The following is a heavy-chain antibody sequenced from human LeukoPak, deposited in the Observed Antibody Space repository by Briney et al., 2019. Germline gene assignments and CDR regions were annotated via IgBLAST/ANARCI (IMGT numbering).Heavy chain of an antibody. CDR1: GGSFSGYY. CDR2: INHSGST. Sequence: SSETLALTCAVYGGSFSGYYWNWIRQPPGKELEWIGEINHSGSTNYNPSLKSRVTISVDTSKNQFSLKLSSVTAADTAVYYCARGQEYQLLSGGYYYYYYMDVWGKGTTVTVFS. D-gene: IGHD2-2*01. J-gene: IGHJ6*03. CDR3: ARGQEYQLLSGGYYYYYYMDV. V-gene: IGHV4-34*01.